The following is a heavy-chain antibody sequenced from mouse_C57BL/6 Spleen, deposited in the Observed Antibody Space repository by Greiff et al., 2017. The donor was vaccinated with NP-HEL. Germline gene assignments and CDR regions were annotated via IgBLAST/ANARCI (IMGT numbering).Heavy chain of an antibody. CDR2: IDPSDSYT. J-gene: IGHJ2*01. V-gene: IGHV1-69*01. D-gene: IGHD2-1*01. CDR1: GYTFTSYW. Sequence: VKLQQPGAELVMPGASVKLSCKASGYTFTSYWMHWVKQRPGQGLEWIGEIDPSDSYTNYNQKFKGKSTLTVDKSSSTAYMQLSSLTSEDSAVYYCARGDGNYGKNYWGQGTTLTVSS. CDR3: ARGDGNYGKNY.